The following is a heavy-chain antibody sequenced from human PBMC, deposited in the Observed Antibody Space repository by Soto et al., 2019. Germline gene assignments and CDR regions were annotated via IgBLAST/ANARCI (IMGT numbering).Heavy chain of an antibody. D-gene: IGHD3-9*01. Sequence: PGASLKISCKGSGYSFTSYWIGWVRQMPGKVLEWMGIIYPGDSDTRYSPSFQGQVTISADKSISTAYLQWSSLKAPDTAMYYCARHASYDSLTSYGMDVWGQGTTVTVSS. CDR3: ARHASYDSLTSYGMDV. J-gene: IGHJ6*02. CDR2: IYPGDSDT. CDR1: GYSFTSYW. V-gene: IGHV5-51*01.